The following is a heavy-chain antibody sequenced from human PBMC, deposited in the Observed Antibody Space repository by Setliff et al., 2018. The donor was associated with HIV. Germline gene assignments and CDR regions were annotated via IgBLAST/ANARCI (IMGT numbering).Heavy chain of an antibody. J-gene: IGHJ3*02. CDR2: MNTNSGNT. Sequence: ASVMVSCKASGDTFTTYDINWVRQATRQGPEWIGWMNTNSGNTGYAQKFQVRVTMTRNTSISTAYMELSSLRAEDTAVYYCARYRPNHPHNAFDIWGQGTMVTVSS. D-gene: IGHD1-26*01. CDR3: ARYRPNHPHNAFDI. V-gene: IGHV1-8*02. CDR1: GDTFTTYD.